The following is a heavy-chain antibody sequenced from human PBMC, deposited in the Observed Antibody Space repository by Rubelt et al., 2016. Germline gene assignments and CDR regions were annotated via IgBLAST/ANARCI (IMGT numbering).Heavy chain of an antibody. CDR3: ARLKTVRIETVDS. J-gene: IGHJ4*02. D-gene: IGHD4-11*01. CDR1: GGSISGYY. CDR2: IHYSGTT. V-gene: IGHV4-59*08. Sequence: QVQLQESGPGLVKPSETLSLARTVSGGSISGYYWGWVRQPPGKGLEWIGYIHYSGTTRYNPSFKSRLTIPVDTSKNQFSLKLRAGTAADTAVYDCARLKTVRIETVDSWGQGTLVTVSS.